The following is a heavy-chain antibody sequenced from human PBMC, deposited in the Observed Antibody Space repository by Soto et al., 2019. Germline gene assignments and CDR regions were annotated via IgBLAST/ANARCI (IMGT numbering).Heavy chain of an antibody. CDR1: GFTFSSYG. V-gene: IGHV3-33*01. CDR2: IWYDGSNK. CDR3: ASENVAAAGPPIPVPYFDY. D-gene: IGHD6-13*01. Sequence: QVQLVESGGGVVQPGRSLRLSCAASGFTFSSYGMHWVRQAPGKGLEWVAVIWYDGSNKYYADSVKGRFTISRDNSKNTLYLQMHSLRAEDTAVYYCASENVAAAGPPIPVPYFDYWGQGTLVTVSS. J-gene: IGHJ4*02.